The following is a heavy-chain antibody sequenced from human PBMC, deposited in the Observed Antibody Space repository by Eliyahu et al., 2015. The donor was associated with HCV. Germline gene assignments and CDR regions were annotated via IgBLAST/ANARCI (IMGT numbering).Heavy chain of an antibody. CDR3: AKDPFLAGYFDY. J-gene: IGHJ4*02. CDR1: GFTFSSYA. CDR2: ISGSGGST. Sequence: EVQLLESGGGLVQPGGSLRLSXXASGFTFSSYAMGWVRQAPGKGLEWVSAISGSGGSTYYADSVKGRFTISRDNSKNTLYLQMNSLRAEDTAVYYCAKDPFLAGYFDYWGQGTLVTVSS. V-gene: IGHV3-23*01. D-gene: IGHD3-10*01.